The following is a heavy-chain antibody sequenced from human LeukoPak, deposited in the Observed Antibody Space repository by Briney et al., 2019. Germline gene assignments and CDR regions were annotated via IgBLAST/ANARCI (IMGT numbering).Heavy chain of an antibody. J-gene: IGHJ6*02. CDR2: IFYSGST. CDR1: GGSISSSSYY. Sequence: SETLSLTCTVSGGSISSSSYYWGWIRQPPGKGLEWIGSIFYSGSTYYNPSLKSRVTISVDTSKNQFSLKLSSVTAADTAVYYCAREDPQTTVPEGMDVWGQGTTVTVSS. D-gene: IGHD4-17*01. CDR3: AREDPQTTVPEGMDV. V-gene: IGHV4-39*07.